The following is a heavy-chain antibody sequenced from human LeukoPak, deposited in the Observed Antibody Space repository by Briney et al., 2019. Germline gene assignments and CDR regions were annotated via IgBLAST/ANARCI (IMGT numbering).Heavy chain of an antibody. CDR3: ARDRGGRGLDY. J-gene: IGHJ4*02. D-gene: IGHD4-23*01. CDR1: GFTFDDYA. CDR2: ISWNSGSI. V-gene: IGHV3-9*01. Sequence: PGGSLRLSCAASGFTFDDYAMHWVRQAPGKGLEWVSGISWNSGSIGYADSVKGRFTISRDNAKNSLFLQMNSLRAEDTAVYYCARDRGGRGLDYWGQGTLVTVSS.